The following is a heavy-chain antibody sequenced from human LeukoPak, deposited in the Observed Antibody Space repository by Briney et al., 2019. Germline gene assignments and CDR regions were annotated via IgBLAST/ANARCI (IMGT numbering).Heavy chain of an antibody. J-gene: IGHJ4*02. D-gene: IGHD6-6*01. CDR3: AREGESSSSL. V-gene: IGHV4-30-2*01. CDR2: IYHSGST. CDR1: GGSISSGGYY. Sequence: SETLSLTCTVSGGSISSGGYYWSWIRQPPGKGLEWIGYIYHSGSTYYNPSLKSRVTISVDRSKNQFSLKLSSVTAADTAVYYCAREGESSSSLWGQGTLVTVSS.